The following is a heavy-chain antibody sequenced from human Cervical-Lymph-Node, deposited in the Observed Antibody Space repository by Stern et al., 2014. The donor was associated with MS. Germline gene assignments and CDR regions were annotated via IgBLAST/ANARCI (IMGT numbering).Heavy chain of an antibody. CDR2: ILAEDGK. J-gene: IGHJ3*02. CDR3: ARMMQHLAGDAFDI. Sequence: QITLKESGPVLVKPTETLTLTCTVSGFSLSNARMGVSWIRQPPRKALEWLAHILAEDGKTYSTSLKGRLTISKDTSKSQVVLTMTHMDPVDTATYYCARMMQHLAGDAFDIWGQGTVVTVSS. CDR1: GFSLSNARMG. V-gene: IGHV2-26*01. D-gene: IGHD6-13*01.